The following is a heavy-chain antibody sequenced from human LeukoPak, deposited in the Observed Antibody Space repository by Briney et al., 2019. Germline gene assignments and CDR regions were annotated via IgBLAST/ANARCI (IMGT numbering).Heavy chain of an antibody. CDR3: ARVWLRDYMDV. Sequence: GGSLRLSCAVSGFTFRSYAMNWVRQAPGKGLEWVAAITADGGSTHYTTSVKGRFIISRDTPKNTLSLQMSSLRAEDTAVYFCARVWLRDYMDVWGEGTTVSVSS. J-gene: IGHJ6*03. D-gene: IGHD5-12*01. V-gene: IGHV3-23*01. CDR1: GFTFRSYA. CDR2: ITADGGST.